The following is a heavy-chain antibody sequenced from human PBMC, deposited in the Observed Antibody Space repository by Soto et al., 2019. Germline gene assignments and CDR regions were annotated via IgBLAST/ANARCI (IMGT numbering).Heavy chain of an antibody. D-gene: IGHD1-26*01. CDR3: ARGGIVGATVDVDP. V-gene: IGHV1-69*13. Sequence: SVKVSCKASGGTFSSYAISWVRQAPGQGLEWMGGIIPIFGTANYAQKFQGRVTITADESTSTAYMELSSLRSEDTAVYYCARGGIVGATVDVDPWGQGTMVTVSS. CDR1: GGTFSSYA. J-gene: IGHJ5*02. CDR2: IIPIFGTA.